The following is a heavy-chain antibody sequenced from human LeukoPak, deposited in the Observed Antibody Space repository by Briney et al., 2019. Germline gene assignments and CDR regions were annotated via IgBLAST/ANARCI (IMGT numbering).Heavy chain of an antibody. Sequence: AGSLRLSCAASGFTFSSSWMHWVPQAPGQGLVWVSRINSDGSTTTYADSVKGRFTISRDNAKNTLYLQINSLRAEDTAVYYCGRALGSPLDFWGQGTLVTVSS. CDR2: INSDGSTT. J-gene: IGHJ4*02. CDR3: GRALGSPLDF. CDR1: GFTFSSSW. V-gene: IGHV3-74*01. D-gene: IGHD1-26*01.